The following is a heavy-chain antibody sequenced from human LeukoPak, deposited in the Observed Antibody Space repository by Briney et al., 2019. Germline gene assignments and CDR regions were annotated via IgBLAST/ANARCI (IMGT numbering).Heavy chain of an antibody. V-gene: IGHV3-33*01. CDR1: GFTFSNYG. J-gene: IGHJ4*02. Sequence: GRSLRLSCAASGFTFSNYGMHWVRQAPGKGLEWEAVIWYDGSHEYYADSVKGRFTISRDNSKNTVYLQMNSLRAEDTAVYYCARTYRSGWYYFDHWGQGTLVTVSS. CDR2: IWYDGSHE. CDR3: ARTYRSGWYYFDH. D-gene: IGHD6-19*01.